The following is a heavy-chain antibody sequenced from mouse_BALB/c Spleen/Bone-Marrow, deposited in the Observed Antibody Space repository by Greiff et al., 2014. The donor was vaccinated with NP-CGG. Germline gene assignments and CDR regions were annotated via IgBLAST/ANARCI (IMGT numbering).Heavy chain of an antibody. CDR2: IDPASGDT. V-gene: IGHV14-3*02. Sequence: EVKLVESGAELVKPGASVKLSCTASGFNIKDTYIHWVMQRPEQGLAWIGRIDPASGDTKFDPKFQGKATITADTSSNTAYLQVTILTSADTAVYYCARVNLWYFDVWGAGTTVTVSS. D-gene: IGHD2-2*01. J-gene: IGHJ1*01. CDR1: GFNIKDTY. CDR3: ARVNLWYFDV.